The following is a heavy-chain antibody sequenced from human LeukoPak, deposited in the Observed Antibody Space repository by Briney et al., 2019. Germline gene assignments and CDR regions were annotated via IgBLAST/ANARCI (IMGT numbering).Heavy chain of an antibody. J-gene: IGHJ4*01. V-gene: IGHV3-23*01. CDR3: ARDIVVVPAAMMSGVDY. D-gene: IGHD2-2*01. Sequence: GGSLRLSCAASGFTFSSYAMSWVRQAPGKGLEWVSAISGSGGSTYYADSVKGRFTISRDNSKNTLYLQMNSLRAEDTAVYYCARDIVVVPAAMMSGVDYWGHGTLVTVSS. CDR1: GFTFSSYA. CDR2: ISGSGGST.